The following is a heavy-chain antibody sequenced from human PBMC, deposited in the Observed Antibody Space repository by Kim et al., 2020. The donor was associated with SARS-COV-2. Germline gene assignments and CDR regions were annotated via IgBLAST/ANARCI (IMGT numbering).Heavy chain of an antibody. Sequence: GGSLRLSCAASGFTFSSYGMHWVRQAPGKGLEWVAVIWYDGSNKYYADSVKGRFTISRDNSKNTLYLQMNSLRAEDTAVYYCARSHYYYYYGMDVWGQGTTVTVSS. CDR3: ARSHYYYYYGMDV. J-gene: IGHJ6*02. CDR1: GFTFSSYG. CDR2: IWYDGSNK. V-gene: IGHV3-33*01.